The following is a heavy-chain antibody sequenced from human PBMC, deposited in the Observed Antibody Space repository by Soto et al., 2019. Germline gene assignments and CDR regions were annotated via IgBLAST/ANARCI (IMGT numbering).Heavy chain of an antibody. CDR1: GYTFSDHD. CDR3: ARVGGNWNDDEFDY. J-gene: IGHJ4*02. Sequence: QVQLVQSGAEVKKPGASVKVSCKASGYTFSDHDINWVRQASGQGPEWLGWMNPNSGDTGYAQNFQGRVTMTRDTSKRTAYMELSSLRSEDTSVYYCARVGGNWNDDEFDYWGQGTLVTVSS. CDR2: MNPNSGDT. V-gene: IGHV1-8*01. D-gene: IGHD1-1*01.